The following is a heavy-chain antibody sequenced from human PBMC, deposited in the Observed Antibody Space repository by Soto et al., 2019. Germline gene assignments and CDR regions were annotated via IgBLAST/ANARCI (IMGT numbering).Heavy chain of an antibody. Sequence: GGSLRLSCAASGFTFGTHAMHWVRQGPGKGLEWVAVIWYDVSIKHHADSVKGRFTISRDNSKDTLYLQMNSLRAEDTALYYCAREDYYSRWPQTLEQWGQETLLNISS. J-gene: IGHJ1*01. V-gene: IGHV3-33*01. D-gene: IGHD3-22*01. CDR2: IWYDVSIK. CDR1: GFTFGTHA. CDR3: AREDYYSRWPQTLEQ.